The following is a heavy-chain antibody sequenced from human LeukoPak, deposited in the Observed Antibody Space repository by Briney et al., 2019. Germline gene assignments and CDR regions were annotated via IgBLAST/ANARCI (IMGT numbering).Heavy chain of an antibody. J-gene: IGHJ4*02. Sequence: PSETLSLTCAVYGGSFRGYYWSWIRQPPGKGLEGIGYIYYSGSTSYNPSLKSRVTISVDTSKNQFSLKLSSVTAADTAVYYCARETGDYVWGSYRSFDYWGQGTLVTVSS. CDR1: GGSFRGYY. CDR3: ARETGDYVWGSYRSFDY. V-gene: IGHV4-59*01. D-gene: IGHD3-16*02. CDR2: IYYSGST.